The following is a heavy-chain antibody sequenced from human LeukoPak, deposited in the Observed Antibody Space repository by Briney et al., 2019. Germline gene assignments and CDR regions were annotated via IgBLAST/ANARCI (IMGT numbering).Heavy chain of an antibody. CDR3: SRLPDP. J-gene: IGHJ5*02. CDR2: IYYSGST. Sequence: SETLSLTCTVSGGSISSSSYYWGWIRQPPGKGLEWIGSIYYSGSTYSNPSLQSRVTISVDKSKNQFSLKLSSVTAADTAVYYCSRLPDPWGQGTLVTVSS. V-gene: IGHV4-39*07. CDR1: GGSISSSSYY.